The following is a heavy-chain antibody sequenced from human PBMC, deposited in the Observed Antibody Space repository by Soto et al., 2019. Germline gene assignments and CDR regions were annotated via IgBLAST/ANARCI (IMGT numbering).Heavy chain of an antibody. D-gene: IGHD3-3*01. J-gene: IGHJ4*02. V-gene: IGHV3-23*01. CDR2: ISGTVST. CDR1: GFTFSTYA. CDR3: VRSVILSGGSYKGLIRLHYFDT. Sequence: GGSLRLSCAASGFTFSTYAMGWVRQAPGKGLEWVSSISGTVSTYYADSVKGQFTISRDNSKNTLYLQINSLRPDDTAIYYCVRSVILSGGSYKGLIRLHYFDTWGPGTLVTVSS.